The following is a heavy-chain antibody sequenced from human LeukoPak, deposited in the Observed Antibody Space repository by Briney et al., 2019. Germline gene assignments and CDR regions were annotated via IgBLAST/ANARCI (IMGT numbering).Heavy chain of an antibody. J-gene: IGHJ6*03. CDR3: ARERGYSYGYYYYYYMDV. CDR2: INPSGGST. D-gene: IGHD5-18*01. Sequence: ASVKVSCKASGYTFTSYYMHWVRQAPGQGLEWMGIINPSGGSTSYAQKFQGRVTMTRDTSTSTVYMEPSSLRSEDTAVYYCARERGYSYGYYYYYYMDVWGKGTTVTVSS. V-gene: IGHV1-46*01. CDR1: GYTFTSYY.